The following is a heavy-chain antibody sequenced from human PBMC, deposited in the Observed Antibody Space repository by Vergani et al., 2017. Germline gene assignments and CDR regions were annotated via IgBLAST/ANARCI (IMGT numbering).Heavy chain of an antibody. CDR3: AMAVAGGANFDY. CDR1: GYTFTSYY. Sequence: QVQLVPSGAEVKKPGASVKVSCKASGYTFTSYYMHWVRQAPGQGLEWMGIINPSGGTTSYTQKLQGRVTMTRDTSTSTVYMELSSLRSEDTAVYYCAMAVAGGANFDYWGQGTLVTVSS. D-gene: IGHD6-19*01. CDR2: INPSGGTT. J-gene: IGHJ4*02. V-gene: IGHV1-46*01.